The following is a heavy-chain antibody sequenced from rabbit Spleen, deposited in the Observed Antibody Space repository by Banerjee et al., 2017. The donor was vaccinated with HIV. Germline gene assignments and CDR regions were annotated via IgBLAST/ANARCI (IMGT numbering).Heavy chain of an antibody. D-gene: IGHD8-1*01. J-gene: IGHJ4*01. CDR2: IYTGNGKT. CDR3: ARDAGSYDYIDVYFNL. Sequence: QEQLVESGGDLVKPGGTLTLTCTASGFSFSSSYDMCWVRQAPGKGLEWIGCIYTGNGKTYYASWAKGRFTISKSSSTTVTLQTTSLTAADTATYFCARDAGSYDYIDVYFNLWGPGTLVTVS. CDR1: GFSFSSSYD. V-gene: IGHV1S45*01.